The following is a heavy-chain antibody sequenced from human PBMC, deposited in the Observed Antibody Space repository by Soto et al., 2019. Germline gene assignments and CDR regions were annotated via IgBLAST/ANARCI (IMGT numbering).Heavy chain of an antibody. CDR1: GYTFTSYY. D-gene: IGHD1-20*01. J-gene: IGHJ3*02. V-gene: IGHV1-46*01. Sequence: ASVKVSCKASGYTFTSYYMHWVRQAPGQGLELMGIINPSGGSTSYAQKFQGRVTMTRDTSTSTVYMELSSLRSEDTAVYYCVRDRAGITGRNDAFDIWGQGTMVTV. CDR2: INPSGGST. CDR3: VRDRAGITGRNDAFDI.